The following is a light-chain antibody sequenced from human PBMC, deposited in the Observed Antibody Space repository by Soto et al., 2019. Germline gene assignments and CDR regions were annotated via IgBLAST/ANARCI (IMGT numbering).Light chain of an antibody. J-gene: IGLJ7*01. Sequence: QSALTQPASVSGSPGLSIAISCTGTSSDVGGYNSVSWYQQHPGKAPKLMIYDVSNRPSGVSNRFSGSKSGNTASLTISGLQAEDEGDYYCSSYTTGGSYVFGTGTQLT. CDR3: SSYTTGGSYV. CDR2: DVS. CDR1: SSDVGGYNS. V-gene: IGLV2-14*01.